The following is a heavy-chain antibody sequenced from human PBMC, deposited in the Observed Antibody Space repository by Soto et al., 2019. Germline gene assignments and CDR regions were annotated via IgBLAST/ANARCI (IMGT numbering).Heavy chain of an antibody. J-gene: IGHJ6*02. V-gene: IGHV3-30*18. Sequence: GGSLRLSCAASGFTFSSYGMHWVRQAPGKGLGWVAVISYDGSNKYYADSVKGRFTISRDNSKNTLYLQMNSLRAEDTAVYYCAKEAGRTYYYGMYVWGQGTTVTVSS. CDR2: ISYDGSNK. D-gene: IGHD6-13*01. CDR3: AKEAGRTYYYGMYV. CDR1: GFTFSSYG.